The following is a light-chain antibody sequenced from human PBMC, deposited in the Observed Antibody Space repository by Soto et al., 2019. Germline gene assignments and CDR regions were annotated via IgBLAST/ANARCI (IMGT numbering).Light chain of an antibody. CDR1: QSVSGTY. V-gene: IGKV3-20*01. CDR3: QQYGASPFN. Sequence: EIVLTQSPGTLSLSPGERATLSCRASQSVSGTYLAWYQQRPGQAPKVLIYGASSRAAGIPDRFSGSGPGTDFTLTISRLEPEDFAVYYCQQYGASPFNFGPGTKVDIK. CDR2: GAS. J-gene: IGKJ3*01.